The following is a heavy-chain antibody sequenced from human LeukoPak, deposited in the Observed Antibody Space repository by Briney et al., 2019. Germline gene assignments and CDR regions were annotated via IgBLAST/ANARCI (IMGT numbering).Heavy chain of an antibody. CDR3: ATLPVDTAMGFFDY. V-gene: IGHV1-2*02. Sequence: ASVKVSCKAYGYTFTGYYMHWVRQAPGQGLEWMGWINPNSGGTNYAQKFQGRVTMTRDTSISTAYMELSRLRSDDTAVYYCATLPVDTAMGFFDYWGQGTLVTVSS. CDR2: INPNSGGT. CDR1: GYTFTGYY. D-gene: IGHD5-18*01. J-gene: IGHJ4*02.